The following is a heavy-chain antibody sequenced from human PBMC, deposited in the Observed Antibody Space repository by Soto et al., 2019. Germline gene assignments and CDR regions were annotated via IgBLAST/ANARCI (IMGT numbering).Heavy chain of an antibody. D-gene: IGHD1-1*01. CDR2: VGTDGTTV. Sequence: PGGSLRLSCAASGFTFSAYSMHWVRQAPGKGLEWVAVVGTDGTTVIYGESVKGRFSISRDSSKNTLYLQMNGLRPEDTADYYCAKEKGHDLWYFDVWGQGTLVPVAS. V-gene: IGHV3-30*18. CDR1: GFTFSAYS. J-gene: IGHJ4*02. CDR3: AKEKGHDLWYFDV.